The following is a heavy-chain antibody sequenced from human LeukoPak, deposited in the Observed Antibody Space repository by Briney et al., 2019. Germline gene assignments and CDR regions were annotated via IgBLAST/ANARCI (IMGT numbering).Heavy chain of an antibody. CDR3: ARERSGYSVDY. D-gene: IGHD6-13*01. V-gene: IGHV4-59*01. CDR1: GGSISSYY. J-gene: IGHJ4*02. Sequence: SETLSLTCTVSGGSISSYYWSWIRQPPGKGLEWIGYIYYSGSTNYNPSLKSRVTMSVDTSKNQFSLKLSSVTAADTAVYYCARERSGYSVDYWGQGTLVTVSS. CDR2: IYYSGST.